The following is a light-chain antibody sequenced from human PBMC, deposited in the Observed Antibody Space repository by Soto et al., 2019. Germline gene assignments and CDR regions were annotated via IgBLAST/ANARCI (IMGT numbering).Light chain of an antibody. CDR2: KAS. CDR1: QSINDY. V-gene: IGKV1-5*03. Sequence: DIQMTQSPSSLSASVGDRVTITCRTSQSINDYLIWYQQKPGKTPKLLIYKASTLKSGVPSRFSGSGSGTEFTLTISSLQPDDFATYYCQHYNSYSEAFGQGTRWIS. J-gene: IGKJ1*01. CDR3: QHYNSYSEA.